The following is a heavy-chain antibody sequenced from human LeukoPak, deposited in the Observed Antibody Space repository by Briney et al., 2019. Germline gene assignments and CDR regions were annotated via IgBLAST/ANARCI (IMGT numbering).Heavy chain of an antibody. Sequence: GGSLRLSCAASGFTLSSYGMHRVRQAPGKGLEWVAVIWYDGSNKYYADSAKGRFTISRDNSKNTLYLQINSLRAEDTAVYYCARDPPGHYYDSSGYFDYWGQGTLVTVSS. CDR3: ARDPPGHYYDSSGYFDY. V-gene: IGHV3-33*01. CDR2: IWYDGSNK. J-gene: IGHJ4*02. D-gene: IGHD3-22*01. CDR1: GFTLSSYG.